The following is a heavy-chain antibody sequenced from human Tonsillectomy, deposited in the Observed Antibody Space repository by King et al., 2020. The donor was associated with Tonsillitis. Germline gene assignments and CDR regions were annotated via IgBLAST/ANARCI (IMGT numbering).Heavy chain of an antibody. CDR2: ISGGSGTT. J-gene: IGHJ3*02. D-gene: IGHD1-26*01. Sequence: VQLVESGGGLVQPGGSLNLSCAASGFTFSIYAMSWVRQAPGKGLEWVSAISGGSGTTYYADSVRGRFTISRDNSKNTLYLQMNTLRAEDTAVYYCAKDRGAWEQFPRSAFDIWGQGTMVTVSS. V-gene: IGHV3-23*04. CDR3: AKDRGAWEQFPRSAFDI. CDR1: GFTFSIYA.